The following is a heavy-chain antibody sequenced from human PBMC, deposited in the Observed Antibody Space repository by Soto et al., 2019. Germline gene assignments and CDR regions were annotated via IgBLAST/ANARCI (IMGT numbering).Heavy chain of an antibody. J-gene: IGHJ4*02. CDR2: ISYDGSNK. CDR1: GFTFSSYA. V-gene: IGHV3-30-3*01. D-gene: IGHD3-22*01. CDR3: ARDLYYYDSSDYFDY. Sequence: PGGSLRLSCAASGFTFSSYAMHWVRQAPGKGLEWVAVISYDGSNKYYADSVKGRFTISRDNSKNTLYLQMNSLRAEDTAVYYCARDLYYYDSSDYFDYWGQGTLVTVSS.